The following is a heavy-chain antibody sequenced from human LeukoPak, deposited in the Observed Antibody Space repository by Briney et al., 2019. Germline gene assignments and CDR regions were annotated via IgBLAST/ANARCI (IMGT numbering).Heavy chain of an antibody. Sequence: GGSLRLSCAASGFTFSHHGMHWVRQAPGKGLEWVAFILFDGSKKYFVDFVKGRFTISRDNSNNAVSLQMNNLRTEDTAMYYCARAVDKGTGYYMDFWGQGTLVTVSS. V-gene: IGHV3-30*02. CDR2: ILFDGSKK. J-gene: IGHJ4*02. CDR3: ARAVDKGTGYYMDF. CDR1: GFTFSHHG. D-gene: IGHD3-22*01.